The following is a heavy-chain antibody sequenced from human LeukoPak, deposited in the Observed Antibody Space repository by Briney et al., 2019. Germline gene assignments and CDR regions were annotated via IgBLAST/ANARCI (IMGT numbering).Heavy chain of an antibody. CDR3: ARDPGYSDFDV. CDR1: GFTFSSYW. CDR2: IKEDGSEK. Sequence: PGGSLRLSCAASGFTFSSYWMSWVRQAPGKGPEFVANIKEDGSEKSYVDSVKGRFTISRDNAKNSLSLQMNSLRAEDTAVYYCARDPGYSDFDVWGQGAMVIVSS. D-gene: IGHD4-11*01. V-gene: IGHV3-7*01. J-gene: IGHJ3*01.